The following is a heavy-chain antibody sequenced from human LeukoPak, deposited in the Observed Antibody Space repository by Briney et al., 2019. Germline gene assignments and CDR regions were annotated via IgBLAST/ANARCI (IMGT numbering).Heavy chain of an antibody. CDR3: ARDYSGKYTVDY. CDR1: GFTFSSHG. V-gene: IGHV3-30*04. J-gene: IGHJ4*02. D-gene: IGHD1-26*01. CDR2: IAHDGSDK. Sequence: GGSLRLSCVASGFTFSSHGIHWVRQAPGKGLEWVAVIAHDGSDKGYADSVKGRFTISRDNSKDTLYLRMNSLRAEDTAVYYCARDYSGKYTVDYWGQGTLVTVSS.